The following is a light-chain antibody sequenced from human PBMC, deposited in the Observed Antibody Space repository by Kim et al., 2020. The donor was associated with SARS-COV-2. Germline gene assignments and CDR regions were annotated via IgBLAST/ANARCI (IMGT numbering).Light chain of an antibody. CDR3: AAWDDSLSVWL. CDR1: NSNIESNF. CDR2: RNN. V-gene: IGLV1-47*01. Sequence: GQRVTISGSGSNSNIESNFVYWYQQLPGTAPKLLIFRNNQRPAGVPDRFSGSKSDTSASLAISGLRSDDEADYYCAAWDDSLSVWLFGGGTQLTVL. J-gene: IGLJ3*02.